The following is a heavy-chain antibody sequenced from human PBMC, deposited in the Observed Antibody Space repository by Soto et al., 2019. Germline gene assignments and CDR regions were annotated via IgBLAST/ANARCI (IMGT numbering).Heavy chain of an antibody. D-gene: IGHD6-6*01. CDR3: ARHDEYSRSSAKDYYYYSGMDV. CDR2: IYPGDSDI. CDR1: GYNFTNYW. Sequence: PGESLKISCKGSGYNFTNYWIGWVLQMPGKGLEWMGIIYPGDSDIRYSPSFRGQVTISVDKSISTAYLQWSSLKASDTAMYYCARHDEYSRSSAKDYYYYSGMDVWGQGTTVTVSS. V-gene: IGHV5-51*01. J-gene: IGHJ6*02.